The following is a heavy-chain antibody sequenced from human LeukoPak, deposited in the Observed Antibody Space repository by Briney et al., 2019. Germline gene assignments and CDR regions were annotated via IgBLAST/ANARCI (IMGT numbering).Heavy chain of an antibody. CDR2: LYSDGNT. CDR1: GFTVITND. CDR3: ARGVEPLAANTLAF. J-gene: IGHJ4*02. D-gene: IGHD3-16*01. V-gene: IGHV3-53*01. Sequence: PGGSLRLSCAASGFTVITNDMTWVRQAPGKGLEWVSVLYSDGNTKYADSVQGRFTISRDNSKNTLYLEMNSLSPDDTAVYYCARGVEPLAANTLAFWGQGTLVNGSS.